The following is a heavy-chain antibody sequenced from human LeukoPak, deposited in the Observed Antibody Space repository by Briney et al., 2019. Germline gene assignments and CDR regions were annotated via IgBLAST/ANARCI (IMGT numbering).Heavy chain of an antibody. Sequence: SETLSLTCTVSGGSISSYYWSWIRQPPRKGLEWIGFVYYSGSTNYNPSLKSRVTLSVDTSKNQFSLKLNSVTAADTAVYYCARHYCTGDNCYYFDYWGQGTLVTVSS. J-gene: IGHJ4*02. CDR3: ARHYCTGDNCYYFDY. D-gene: IGHD2-15*01. CDR2: VYYSGST. CDR1: GGSISSYY. V-gene: IGHV4-59*01.